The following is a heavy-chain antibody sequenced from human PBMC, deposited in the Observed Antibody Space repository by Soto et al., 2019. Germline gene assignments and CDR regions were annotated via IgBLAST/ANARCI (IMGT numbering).Heavy chain of an antibody. J-gene: IGHJ6*02. CDR2: ISSSSSYT. CDR1: GFTFSDYY. CDR3: ARDCSSTSCCSPPQTYYYGMDV. V-gene: IGHV3-11*05. Sequence: QVQLVESGGGLVKPGGSRRLSCAASGFTFSDYYMSWIRQAPGKGVEWVSYISSSSSYTNYADSAKGRFTNSRDNAKNSLYLNMNSLRSEDPAVYYCARDCSSTSCCSPPQTYYYGMDVWGHGTTVTVSS. D-gene: IGHD2-2*01.